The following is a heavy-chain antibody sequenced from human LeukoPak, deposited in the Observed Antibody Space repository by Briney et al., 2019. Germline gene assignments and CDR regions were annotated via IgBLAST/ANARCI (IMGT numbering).Heavy chain of an antibody. D-gene: IGHD2-2*01. J-gene: IGHJ4*02. V-gene: IGHV4-34*01. Sequence: PSETLSLTCAVYGGSFSGYYWSWIRQPPGKGLEWIVEINHSGSTNYNPSLKSRVTISVETSKNQFSLKMSSVNAADTAVYYCARGLSRDIVVVPAANNFDYWGQGTLVTVSS. CDR1: GGSFSGYY. CDR3: ARGLSRDIVVVPAANNFDY. CDR2: INHSGST.